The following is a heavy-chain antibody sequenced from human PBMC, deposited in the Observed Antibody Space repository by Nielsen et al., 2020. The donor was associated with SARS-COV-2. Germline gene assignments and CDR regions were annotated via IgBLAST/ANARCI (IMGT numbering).Heavy chain of an antibody. J-gene: IGHJ3*01. CDR3: ARLGPLDAFDF. CDR2: IYYSGST. Sequence: SETLSLTCTVSGGSISSYYWSWIRQPPGKGLEWIGYIYYSGSTNYNPSLKSRVTISVDTSKNQFSLRLTSVTAADTAVYYCARLGPLDAFDFWGQGTRVTVSS. CDR1: GGSISSYY. V-gene: IGHV4-59*08.